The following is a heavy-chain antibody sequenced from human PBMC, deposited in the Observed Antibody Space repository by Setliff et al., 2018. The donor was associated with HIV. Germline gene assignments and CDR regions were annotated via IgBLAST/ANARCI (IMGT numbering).Heavy chain of an antibody. CDR3: ARDVYFTFSGEVIRHYLDV. V-gene: IGHV1-2*06. J-gene: IGHJ6*03. CDR2: INPNSGGT. CDR1: GYTFTGYY. D-gene: IGHD3-3*01. Sequence: VASVKVSCKASGYTFTGYYMHWVRQAPGQGLEWMGRINPNSGGTNYAQKFQGRVTITADESTSTVHMELSSLTSEDTAVYYCARDVYFTFSGEVIRHYLDVWGKGTTVTVSS.